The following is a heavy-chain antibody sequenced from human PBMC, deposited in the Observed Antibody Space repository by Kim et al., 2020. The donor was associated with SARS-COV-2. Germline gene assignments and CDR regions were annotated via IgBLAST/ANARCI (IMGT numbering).Heavy chain of an antibody. D-gene: IGHD3-22*01. CDR3: ARDLYDSSGYYDLGILVY. CDR1: GFTFSSYS. Sequence: GSLRLSCAASGFTFSSYSMNWVRQAPGKGLEWVSSISSSSSYIYYADSVKGRFTISRDNAKNSLYLQMNSLRAEDTAVYYCARDLYDSSGYYDLGILVYWGQGTLVTVSS. CDR2: ISSSSSYI. J-gene: IGHJ4*02. V-gene: IGHV3-21*01.